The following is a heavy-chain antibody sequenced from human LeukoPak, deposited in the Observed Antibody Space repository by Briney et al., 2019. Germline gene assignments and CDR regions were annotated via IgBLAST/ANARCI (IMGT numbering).Heavy chain of an antibody. CDR2: INPNSGGT. D-gene: IGHD6-13*01. Sequence: ASVKVSCKASGYTFTGYYMHWVRQAPGQGLEWMGWINPNSGGTNYAQKFQGRVTMTRDTSISTAYMELSSLRSEDTAVYYCARGRFRGSSWYYFDYWGQGTLVTVSS. CDR1: GYTFTGYY. V-gene: IGHV1-2*02. J-gene: IGHJ4*02. CDR3: ARGRFRGSSWYYFDY.